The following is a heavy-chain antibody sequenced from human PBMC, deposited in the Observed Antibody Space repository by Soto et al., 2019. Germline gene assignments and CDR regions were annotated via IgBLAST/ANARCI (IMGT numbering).Heavy chain of an antibody. D-gene: IGHD6-6*01. CDR1: VFTFSSYA. V-gene: IGHV3-23*01. Sequence: EVQLLESGGGLVPPGGSLRLSCAASVFTFSSYAMSWVRQAPGKGLEWVSAISGSGGSTYYADSVKGRFTISRDNSKKTLYLQMHSLRAEDTAVYYCAKDRIAAVSSPDYWGQGTLVTVSS. J-gene: IGHJ4*02. CDR2: ISGSGGST. CDR3: AKDRIAAVSSPDY.